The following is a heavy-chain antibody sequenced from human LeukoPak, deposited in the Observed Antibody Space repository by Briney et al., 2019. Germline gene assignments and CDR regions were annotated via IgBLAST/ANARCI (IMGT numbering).Heavy chain of an antibody. CDR3: ARDRKIVVVIATLDY. D-gene: IGHD2-15*01. CDR2: ISYDGNNK. Sequence: PGGSLRLSCAASGFTFNMYTMHWVRQAPGKGLEWVALISYDGNNKYYADSVKGRFTISRDNSENTLYLQMNSLRAEDTAVYYCARDRKIVVVIATLDYWGQGALVTVSS. J-gene: IGHJ4*02. CDR1: GFTFNMYT. V-gene: IGHV3-30-3*01.